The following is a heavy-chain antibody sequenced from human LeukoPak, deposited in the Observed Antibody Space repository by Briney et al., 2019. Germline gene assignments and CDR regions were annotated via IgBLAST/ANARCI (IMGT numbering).Heavy chain of an antibody. CDR1: GFTFSSYG. V-gene: IGHV3-30*02. CDR2: IRYDGSNK. CDR3: ATIGDLLWFGELDYFDY. J-gene: IGHJ4*02. D-gene: IGHD3-10*01. Sequence: GGSLRLSRAASGFTFSSYGMHWVRQAPGKGLEWVAFIRYDGSNKYYADSVKGRFTISRDNSKNTLYLQMNSLRAEDTAVYYCATIGDLLWFGELDYFDYWGQGTLVTVSS.